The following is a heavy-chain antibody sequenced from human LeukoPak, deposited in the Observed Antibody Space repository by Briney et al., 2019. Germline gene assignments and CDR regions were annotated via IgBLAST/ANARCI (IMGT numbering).Heavy chain of an antibody. Sequence: ETPSLTCTLSGGSITRCFWNWIRQPPRKGLEWLGSIHYSGSTKYNPSIESRATISLDTAKNQLSLRLSSLTAAHTAGCCRARGEGQAVSAFDYWGQGMLVSVSS. CDR2: IHYSGST. D-gene: IGHD2-8*01. CDR1: GGSITRCF. V-gene: IGHV4-59*01. J-gene: IGHJ4*02. CDR3: ARGEGQAVSAFDY.